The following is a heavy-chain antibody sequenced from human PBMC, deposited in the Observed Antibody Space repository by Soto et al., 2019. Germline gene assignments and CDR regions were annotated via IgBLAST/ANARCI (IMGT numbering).Heavy chain of an antibody. CDR1: GFTFSSYA. Sequence: QVQLVESGGGVVQPGRSLRLSCAASGFTFSSYAMHWVRQAPGRGWEGLAVISYDGSNKYYADSVKGRFTISRDNSKNTLYLQMNSLRAEDTAVYYCAREGITGNGYYYYGMDVWGQGTTVTVSS. D-gene: IGHD1-20*01. J-gene: IGHJ6*02. CDR3: AREGITGNGYYYYGMDV. CDR2: ISYDGSNK. V-gene: IGHV3-30-3*01.